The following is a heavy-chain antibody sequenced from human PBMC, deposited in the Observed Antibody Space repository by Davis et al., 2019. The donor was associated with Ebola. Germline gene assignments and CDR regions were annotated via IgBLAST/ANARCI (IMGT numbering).Heavy chain of an antibody. V-gene: IGHV4-59*11. J-gene: IGHJ4*02. Sequence: SETLSLTCAVFGGSFSGHYCSWIRQPPGKGLEWIGYVYYNGGTNYNPSLKSRVTISLDTSKNQFSLKLSSVTAADTAVYYCARGRGRIQLSSVGYWGQGTLVTVSS. CDR3: ARGRGRIQLSSVGY. CDR1: GGSFSGHY. D-gene: IGHD5-18*01. CDR2: VYYNGGT.